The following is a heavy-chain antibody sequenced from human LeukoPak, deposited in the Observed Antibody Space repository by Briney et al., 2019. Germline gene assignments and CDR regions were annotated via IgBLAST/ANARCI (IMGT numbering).Heavy chain of an antibody. Sequence: SETLSLTCTVSGASISSYYWSWIRQPAGKALEWIGRIYVTGSTTYNPSLESRVTMSVDTSKNQFSLKLSSVTAADTAVYYCARATQRAFDIWGQGTMVTVSS. CDR1: GASISSYY. V-gene: IGHV4-4*07. CDR2: IYVTGST. J-gene: IGHJ3*02. CDR3: ARATQRAFDI.